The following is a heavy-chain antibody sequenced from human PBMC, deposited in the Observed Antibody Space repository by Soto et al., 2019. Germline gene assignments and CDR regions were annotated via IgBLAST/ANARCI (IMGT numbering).Heavy chain of an antibody. V-gene: IGHV3-23*01. Sequence: EVQLLESGGGLVQPGGSLRLSCAASGFTFSSYAMSWVRQAPGQGLEWVSAIIGSGGSTYYADAVKGRFTISRDNSKNTLYLQMSSLRAEDTAVYYCAKDRGYCSGGSCPSDWFDPWGQGTLVTVSS. CDR1: GFTFSSYA. D-gene: IGHD2-15*01. J-gene: IGHJ5*02. CDR3: AKDRGYCSGGSCPSDWFDP. CDR2: IIGSGGST.